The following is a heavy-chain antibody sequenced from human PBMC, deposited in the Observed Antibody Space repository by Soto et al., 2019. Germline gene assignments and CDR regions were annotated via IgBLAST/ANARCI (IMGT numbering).Heavy chain of an antibody. J-gene: IGHJ5*02. CDR1: GYSFTTSW. CDR2: IYPGDSDT. Sequence: GESLKISCKGSGYSFTTSWIGWVRQMPGKGLELMGIIYPGDSDTRYSPSFQGQVTISADKSIGTAYLQWNSLKTSDTAMYYCARREFTNHFWFDPWGQGTLVTVSS. D-gene: IGHD2-8*01. V-gene: IGHV5-51*01. CDR3: ARREFTNHFWFDP.